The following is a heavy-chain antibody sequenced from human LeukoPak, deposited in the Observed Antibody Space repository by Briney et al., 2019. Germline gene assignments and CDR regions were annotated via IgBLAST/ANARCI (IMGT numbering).Heavy chain of an antibody. CDR3: ARISWNSGDFD. Sequence: GASVKVSCKASGYTFTSYYMHWVRQAPGQGLEWMGIINPSGGSTSYAQKFQGRVTMTRDTSATTAYMELSSLRSEDTAVYYCARISWNSGDFDWGQGTLVTVSS. CDR1: GYTFTSYY. CDR2: INPSGGST. D-gene: IGHD4-17*01. V-gene: IGHV1-46*01. J-gene: IGHJ4*02.